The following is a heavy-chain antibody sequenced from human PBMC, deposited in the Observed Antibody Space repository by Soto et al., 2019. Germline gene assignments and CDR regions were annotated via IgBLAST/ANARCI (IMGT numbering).Heavy chain of an antibody. CDR1: GFTFSDYY. D-gene: IGHD3-10*01. Sequence: GGSLRLSCAASGFTFSDYYMSWIRQAPGKGLEWVSYISSSGSTIYYADSVKGRFTISRDNAKNSLYLQMNSLRAEDTAVYYCARDPYGSGSYYNSGYFDYWGQGTLVTVSS. J-gene: IGHJ4*02. V-gene: IGHV3-11*01. CDR2: ISSSGSTI. CDR3: ARDPYGSGSYYNSGYFDY.